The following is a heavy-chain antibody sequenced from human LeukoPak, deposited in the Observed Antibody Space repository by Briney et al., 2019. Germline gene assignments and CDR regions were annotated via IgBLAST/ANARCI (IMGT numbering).Heavy chain of an antibody. V-gene: IGHV3-21*01. CDR3: ARGFIAAAGSNWFDP. CDR1: GFTFDDYS. J-gene: IGHJ5*02. CDR2: ISSSSSYI. Sequence: GGSLRLSCAASGFTFDDYSMTWVRQAPGKGLEWVSSISSSSSYIYYADSVKGRFTISRDNAKNSLYLQMNSLRAEDTAVYYCARGFIAAAGSNWFDPWGQGTLVTVSS. D-gene: IGHD6-13*01.